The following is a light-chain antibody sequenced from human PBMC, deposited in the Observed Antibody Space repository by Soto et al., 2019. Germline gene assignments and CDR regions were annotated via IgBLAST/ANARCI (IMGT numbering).Light chain of an antibody. CDR2: AAS. V-gene: IGKV1-9*01. CDR1: QGISSC. Sequence: DIQLTQSPSFLSASVGDRVTITCRASQGISSCLAWYQQKPGKAPKLLIYAASTLQSGVPSRFSGSGSGTEFPLTISSLQPEDFATYYCQQLNSYPLFGPGTKVDIK. CDR3: QQLNSYPL. J-gene: IGKJ3*01.